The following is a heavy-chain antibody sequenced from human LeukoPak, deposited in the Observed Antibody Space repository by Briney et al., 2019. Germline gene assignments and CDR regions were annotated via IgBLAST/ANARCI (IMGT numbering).Heavy chain of an antibody. CDR1: GFTFSSYE. Sequence: HAGGSLRLSCAASGFTFSSYEMNWARQAPGKGLEWVSYISSSGSTIYYADSVKGRFTISRDNAKNSLYLQMNSLRAEDTAVYYCARVQSYGYYYYYYYMDVWGKGTTVTVSS. CDR3: ARVQSYGYYYYYYYMDV. J-gene: IGHJ6*03. CDR2: ISSSGSTI. D-gene: IGHD5-18*01. V-gene: IGHV3-48*03.